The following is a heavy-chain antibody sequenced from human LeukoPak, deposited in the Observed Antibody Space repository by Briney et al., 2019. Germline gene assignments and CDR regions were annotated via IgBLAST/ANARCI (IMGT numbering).Heavy chain of an antibody. D-gene: IGHD6-13*01. J-gene: IGHJ6*02. Sequence: GGSLRLSCAASGFTFSDYYMSWIRQAPGKGLEWVSHISNTGRTIYFADSVRGRITISRDNAKNSLYLQMNSLRAEDTALYYCVRYSSSWYYFGMDVWGQGTTVTVSS. CDR3: VRYSSSWYYFGMDV. V-gene: IGHV3-11*01. CDR2: ISNTGRTI. CDR1: GFTFSDYY.